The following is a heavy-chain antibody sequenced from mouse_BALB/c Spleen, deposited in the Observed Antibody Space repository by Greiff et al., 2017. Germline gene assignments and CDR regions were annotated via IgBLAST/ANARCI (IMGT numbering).Heavy chain of an antibody. V-gene: IGHV5-9-4*01. CDR3: ARDRYDDAMDY. J-gene: IGHJ4*01. Sequence: EVQVVESGGGLVKPGGSLKLSCAASGFTFSSYAMSWVRQSPEKRLEWVAEISSGGSYTYYPDTVTGRFTISRDNAKNTLYLEMSSLRSEDTAMYYCARDRYDDAMDYWGQGTSVTVSS. D-gene: IGHD2-14*01. CDR1: GFTFSSYA. CDR2: ISSGGSYT.